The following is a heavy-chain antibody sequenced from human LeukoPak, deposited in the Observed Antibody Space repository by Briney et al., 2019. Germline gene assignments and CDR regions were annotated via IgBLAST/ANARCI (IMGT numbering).Heavy chain of an antibody. J-gene: IGHJ3*02. V-gene: IGHV3-23*01. D-gene: IGHD6-19*01. CDR2: ISGSGRSA. CDR3: AKVPYRSGFNGDAFDI. Sequence: GGSLRLSCAASGFPFSSYAMSWVRQAPGKGLEWVSGISGSGRSAYYADSVKGRFTIYRDNSKNTLYLQMNSLRVEDTAVYYCAKVPYRSGFNGDAFDIWGQGTMVTVSS. CDR1: GFPFSSYA.